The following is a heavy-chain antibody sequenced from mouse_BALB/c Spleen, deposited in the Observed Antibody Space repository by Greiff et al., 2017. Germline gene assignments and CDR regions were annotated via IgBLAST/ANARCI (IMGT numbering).Heavy chain of an antibody. CDR1: GFTFSSYA. J-gene: IGHJ2*01. D-gene: IGHD1-1*01. Sequence: EVQVVESGGGLVKPGGSLKLSCAASGFTFSSYAMSWVRQTPEKRLEWVASISSGGSTYYPDSVKGRFTISRDNARNILYLQMSSLRSEDTAMYYCARRDYYYGSRGYFDYWGQGTTLTVSS. CDR3: ARRDYYYGSRGYFDY. V-gene: IGHV5-6-5*01. CDR2: ISSGGST.